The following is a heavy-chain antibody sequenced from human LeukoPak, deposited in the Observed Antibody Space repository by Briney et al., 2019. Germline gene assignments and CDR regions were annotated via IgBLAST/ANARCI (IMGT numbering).Heavy chain of an antibody. CDR3: ARERPYDSSGYEAGPADY. Sequence: GASVKVSCKASGYTFTGYYMHWVRQAPGQGLEWMGWINPNSGGTNYAQKFQGRVTMTRDTSISTAYMELSRLRSDDTAVYYCARERPYDSSGYEAGPADYWGQGTLVTVSS. V-gene: IGHV1-2*02. CDR2: INPNSGGT. J-gene: IGHJ4*02. D-gene: IGHD3-22*01. CDR1: GYTFTGYY.